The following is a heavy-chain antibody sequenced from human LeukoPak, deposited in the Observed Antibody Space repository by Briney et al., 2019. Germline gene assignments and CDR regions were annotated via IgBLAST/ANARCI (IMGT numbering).Heavy chain of an antibody. CDR1: GFTFDDYG. CDR3: ARPSSPSANDVFDI. V-gene: IGHV3-21*01. Sequence: GGSLSLSCAASGFTFDDYGMSWVRQAPGKGLEWVSSISKNSGYIYYGDSVKGRFTISRDNAKNSLYLQMNSLRAEDTAVYYCARPSSPSANDVFDIWGQGTMVTVSS. CDR2: ISKNSGYI. J-gene: IGHJ3*02. D-gene: IGHD5-18*01.